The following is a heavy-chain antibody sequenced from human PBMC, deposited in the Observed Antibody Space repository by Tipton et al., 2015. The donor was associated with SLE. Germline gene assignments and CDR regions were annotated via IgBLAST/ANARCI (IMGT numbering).Heavy chain of an antibody. CDR3: ARSSATGWRDL. CDR1: GITISGNY. Sequence: SLRLSCAVSGITISGNYMSWVRHTPGKGLEWVSFIDGGGTTYHADSVKDRFTVSRDNSKNSVYLQMSSLRPDDTAVYYCARSSATGWRDLWGQGTLVTVSS. J-gene: IGHJ5*02. V-gene: IGHV3-53*05. CDR2: IDGGGTT. D-gene: IGHD6-19*01.